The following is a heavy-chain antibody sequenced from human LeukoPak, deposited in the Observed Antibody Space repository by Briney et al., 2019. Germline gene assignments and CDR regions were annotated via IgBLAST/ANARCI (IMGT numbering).Heavy chain of an antibody. V-gene: IGHV3-53*01. D-gene: IGHD2-2*01. J-gene: IGHJ6*02. CDR1: GLTVSSNY. CDR3: ARDRARYCSSTSCYLYHGMDV. CDR2: IYSGGST. Sequence: GGSLRLSCAASGLTVSSNYMSWLRQAPGKGLECVPDIYSGGSTYYADSVKGRFTISRDNSKNTLYLQMNSLRAEDTAVYYCARDRARYCSSTSCYLYHGMDVWGQGTTVTVSS.